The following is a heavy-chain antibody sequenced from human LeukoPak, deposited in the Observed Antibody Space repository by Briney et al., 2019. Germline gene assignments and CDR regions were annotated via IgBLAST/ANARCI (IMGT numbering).Heavy chain of an antibody. CDR1: GFTLSNYW. CDR3: AREYNGGLDY. Sequence: GGSLRLSCAASGFTLSNYWMHWVRQTPGKGLVWVANIETDGTTIHYADSVKGRFTISRDNAENTVYLQMNSLRAEDTGVYHCAREYNGGLDYWGQGTLVTVSS. CDR2: IETDGTTI. D-gene: IGHD5-12*01. J-gene: IGHJ4*02. V-gene: IGHV3-74*01.